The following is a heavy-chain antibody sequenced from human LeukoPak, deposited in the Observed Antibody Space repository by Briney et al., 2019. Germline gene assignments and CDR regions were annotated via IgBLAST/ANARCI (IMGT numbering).Heavy chain of an antibody. V-gene: IGHV3-30*02. Sequence: GGSLRLSCSASGFTFSSYGMHWVRQAPGKGLEWVAFIRYDGSNKYYADSVKGRFTISRDNSKNTLYLQMNSLRAEDTAVYYCAKDHRQLVQRSRGIDIWGQGTMVTVSS. CDR1: GFTFSSYG. CDR3: AKDHRQLVQRSRGIDI. J-gene: IGHJ3*02. CDR2: IRYDGSNK. D-gene: IGHD6-6*01.